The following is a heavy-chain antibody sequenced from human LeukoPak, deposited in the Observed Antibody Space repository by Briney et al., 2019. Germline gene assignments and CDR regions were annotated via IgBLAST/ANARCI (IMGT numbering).Heavy chain of an antibody. CDR1: VGSLSSINW. V-gene: IGHV4-4*02. D-gene: IGHD2-2*01. J-gene: IGHJ4*02. Sequence: SQSLSLTCAVSVGSLSSINWWSGVRPPPGKGVEGIGELYHSGSTNYSPSLKSRVTISVDKSKNQFSLKLSSVTAADTAVYYCARVSGYCSSTSCRTLDYWGQGTLVTVSS. CDR2: LYHSGST. CDR3: ARVSGYCSSTSCRTLDY.